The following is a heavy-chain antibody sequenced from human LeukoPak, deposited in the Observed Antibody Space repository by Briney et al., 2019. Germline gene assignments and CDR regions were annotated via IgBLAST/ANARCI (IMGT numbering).Heavy chain of an antibody. CDR3: TTGPGDILTGYYDDDAFDI. Sequence: GGSLRLSCAASGFTFSNAWMSWVRQAPGKGLEWVGRIKSKTDGGTTDYAAPVKGRFTISRDDSRNTVYLQMNSLKTEDTAVYYCTTGPGDILTGYYDDDAFDIWGQGTMVTVSS. D-gene: IGHD3-9*01. V-gene: IGHV3-15*01. CDR1: GFTFSNAW. CDR2: IKSKTDGGTT. J-gene: IGHJ3*02.